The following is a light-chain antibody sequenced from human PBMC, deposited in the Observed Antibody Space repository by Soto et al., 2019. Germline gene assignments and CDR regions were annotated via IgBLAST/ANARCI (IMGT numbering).Light chain of an antibody. V-gene: IGKV3-20*01. J-gene: IGKJ1*01. CDR1: QSVSTNY. CDR3: QQYGSSPPT. Sequence: EIVLTQSPGTLSLSPGERSTLSCRASQSVSTNYLAWYQRKPGQAPRLLIYGASSRATDIPNRFSGSGSWTEFTLTITRLKAEDFAVYYCQQYGSSPPTFGQGTKVEIK. CDR2: GAS.